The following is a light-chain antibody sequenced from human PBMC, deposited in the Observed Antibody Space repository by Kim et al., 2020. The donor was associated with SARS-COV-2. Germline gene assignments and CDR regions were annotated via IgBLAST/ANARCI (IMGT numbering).Light chain of an antibody. V-gene: IGKV3-20*01. CDR2: GAS. J-gene: IGKJ1*01. CDR3: QQYGSSPPT. CDR1: QSVSSSY. Sequence: SPGERATLSCRASQSVSSSYLAWDQQKPGQAPRLLIYGASSRATGIPDRFSGSGSGTDFTLTISRLEPEDFAVYYCQQYGSSPPTFGQGTKVDIK.